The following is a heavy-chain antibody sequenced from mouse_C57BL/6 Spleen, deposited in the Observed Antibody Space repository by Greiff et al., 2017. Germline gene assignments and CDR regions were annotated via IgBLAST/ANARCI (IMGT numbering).Heavy chain of an antibody. J-gene: IGHJ3*01. D-gene: IGHD2-2*01. CDR1: GFTFSDYG. CDR3: ARGDYGYDGTFAY. V-gene: IGHV5-15*04. CDR2: ISNLAYSI. Sequence: EVMLVESGGGLVQPGGSLKLSCAASGFTFSDYGMAWVRQAPRKGPEWVAFISNLAYSIYYADTVTGRFTITRENAKNTLYLEMSSLRSEDTAMYYGARGDYGYDGTFAYWGQGTLVTVSA.